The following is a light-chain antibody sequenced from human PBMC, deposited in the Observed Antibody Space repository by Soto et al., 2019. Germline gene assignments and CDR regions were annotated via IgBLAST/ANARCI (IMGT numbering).Light chain of an antibody. J-gene: IGKJ1*01. CDR2: GAS. CDR3: KQYNNWPT. Sequence: VLTQSPGTLSLSPGDSATLSCRASQSVSSSYLAWYQQKPGQAPRLLIYGASTRVTGIQARFSGSGSGTEFTLTIRSLQSEDFAVYYCKQYNNWPTCGQGTKVDIK. V-gene: IGKV3-15*01. CDR1: QSVSSSY.